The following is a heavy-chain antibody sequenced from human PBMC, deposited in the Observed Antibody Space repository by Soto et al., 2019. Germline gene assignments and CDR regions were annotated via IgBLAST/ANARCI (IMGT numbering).Heavy chain of an antibody. CDR3: ASYHGSPIEADAFDY. V-gene: IGHV4-31*03. J-gene: IGHJ4*02. Sequence: SETLSLTCTVSGGSISTGGYYWSWIRQHPGKGLEWIGYIYYSGSTYYNPSLKSRVTISVDTSKNQFSLKLSSVTAADTAVYYCASYHGSPIEADAFDYWGQGTLVTVSS. CDR1: GGSISTGGYY. D-gene: IGHD6-13*01. CDR2: IYYSGST.